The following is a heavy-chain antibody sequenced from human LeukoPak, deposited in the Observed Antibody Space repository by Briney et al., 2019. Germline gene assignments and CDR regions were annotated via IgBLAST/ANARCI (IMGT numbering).Heavy chain of an antibody. Sequence: GGSLRLSCAASGFTFSSYAMHWVRQAPGKGLEWVAVISYDGSNKYYADSVKGRFTISRDNSKNTLYLQMNSLRAEDTAVYYCAATRDSYAFFDYWGQGTLVTVSS. V-gene: IGHV3-30-3*01. CDR1: GFTFSSYA. CDR3: AATRDSYAFFDY. J-gene: IGHJ4*02. CDR2: ISYDGSNK. D-gene: IGHD5-18*01.